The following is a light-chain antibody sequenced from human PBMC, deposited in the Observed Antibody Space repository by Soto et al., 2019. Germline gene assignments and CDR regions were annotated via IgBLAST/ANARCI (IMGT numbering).Light chain of an antibody. CDR1: SSDVGGYNY. J-gene: IGLJ2*01. Sequence: QSALTQPRSVSGSPGQSITIPCTGTSSDVGGYNYVSWYQQHPGKAPKLMIYDVSKRPSGVPDRFSGSKSGNTASLTISGLPAEEAADYCCCLYAGTSTGVFGGGTKVTVL. CDR3: CLYAGTSTGV. CDR2: DVS. V-gene: IGLV2-11*01.